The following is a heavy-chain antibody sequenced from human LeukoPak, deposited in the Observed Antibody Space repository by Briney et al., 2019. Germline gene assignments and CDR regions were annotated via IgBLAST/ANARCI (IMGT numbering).Heavy chain of an antibody. CDR1: GYTFTSYD. J-gene: IGHJ5*02. V-gene: IGHV1-8*02. CDR3: ARDLAWGADLMGPTDDWLDP. CDR2: MNPNSGNT. D-gene: IGHD1-26*01. Sequence: ASVKVSCKASGYTFTSYDINWVRQATGQGLEWMGRMNPNSGNTGYAPNFHGRLTMTIDTSTTTSYMELRSLRSDDTAVYYCARDLAWGADLMGPTDDWLDPWGQGTLVTVSS.